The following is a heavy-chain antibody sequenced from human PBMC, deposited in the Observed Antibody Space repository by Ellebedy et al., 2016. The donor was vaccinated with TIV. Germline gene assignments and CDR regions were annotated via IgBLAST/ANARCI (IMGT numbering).Heavy chain of an antibody. D-gene: IGHD5-12*01. V-gene: IGHV3-7*03. CDR2: IKQDGSEK. CDR3: ARDTRYDLVDY. J-gene: IGHJ4*02. CDR1: GFTFRSYW. Sequence: GGSLRLSCAASGFTFRSYWMSWVRQAPGKGLEWVANIKQDGSEKNYVDSVKGRFTISRDNAKNSLYLQMSSLRAEDTAVYYCARDTRYDLVDYWGQGTLVTVSS.